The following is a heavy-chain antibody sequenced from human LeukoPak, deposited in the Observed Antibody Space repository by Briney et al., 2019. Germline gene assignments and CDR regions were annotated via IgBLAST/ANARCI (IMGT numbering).Heavy chain of an antibody. CDR3: ARGGEKYYYDSSGYWFDY. D-gene: IGHD3-22*01. V-gene: IGHV4-34*01. J-gene: IGHJ4*02. CDR2: INHSGST. CDR1: GGSFSGYS. Sequence: SETLSLTCAVYGGSFSGYSWSWIRQPPGKGLEWIGEINHSGSTNYNPSLKSRVTISIDTSKNQFSLKLSSMTTADTAVYYCARGGEKYYYDSSGYWFDYWGQGTLVTVSS.